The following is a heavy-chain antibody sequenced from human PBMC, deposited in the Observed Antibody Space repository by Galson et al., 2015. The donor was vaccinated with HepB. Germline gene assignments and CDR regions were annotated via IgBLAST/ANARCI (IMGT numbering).Heavy chain of an antibody. D-gene: IGHD4-17*01. J-gene: IGHJ6*02. V-gene: IGHV3-33*08. Sequence: SLRLSCAASGFTFSSYGMHWVRQAPGKGLEWVAVIWYDGSNKYYADSVKGRFTISRDNSKNTLYLQMNSLRAEDTAVYYCARDGLGKSTVTPGMDVWGQGTTVTVSS. CDR3: ARDGLGKSTVTPGMDV. CDR1: GFTFSSYG. CDR2: IWYDGSNK.